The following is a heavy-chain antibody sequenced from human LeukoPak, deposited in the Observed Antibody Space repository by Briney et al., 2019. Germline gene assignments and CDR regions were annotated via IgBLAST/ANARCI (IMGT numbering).Heavy chain of an antibody. CDR3: AKAHYYGSGILDY. D-gene: IGHD3-10*01. CDR2: ISYDGSNK. Sequence: GGSLRLSCAASGFTFSSYGMHWVRQAPGKGLEWVAVISYDGSNKYYADSVKGRFTISRDNSRNTLYLQMNSLRAEDTAVYYCAKAHYYGSGILDYWGQGTLVTVSS. J-gene: IGHJ4*02. V-gene: IGHV3-30*18. CDR1: GFTFSSYG.